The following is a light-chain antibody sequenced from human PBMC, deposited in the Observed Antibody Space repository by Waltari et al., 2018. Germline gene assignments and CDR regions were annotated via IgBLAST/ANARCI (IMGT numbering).Light chain of an antibody. V-gene: IGLV2-14*01. CDR1: STDVGGYGY. CDR3: SSHTSTVPHV. J-gene: IGLJ1*01. CDR2: EVS. Sequence: QSALTQPASVSGSPGQSVSISCTGTSTDVGGYGYVPWYQQFPGKAPKLMIYEVSYRPSGVSSRFSGSKSGNTASLTISGLQAEDEAVYYCSSHTSTVPHVFGTGTKVTVV.